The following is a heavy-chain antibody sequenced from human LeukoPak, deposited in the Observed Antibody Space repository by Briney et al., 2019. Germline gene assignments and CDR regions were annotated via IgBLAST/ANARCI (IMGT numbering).Heavy chain of an antibody. D-gene: IGHD3-3*01. Sequence: WASVKVSCKASGYTFTSYGISWVRQAPGQGLEWMGWISAYNGNTNYAQKLQGRVTMTTDTSTSTAYMELRSLRSDDTAVYYCAKAPPKEHDFWSGYYNYMDVWGKGTTVTVSS. CDR3: AKAPPKEHDFWSGYYNYMDV. CDR2: ISAYNGNT. V-gene: IGHV1-18*01. CDR1: GYTFTSYG. J-gene: IGHJ6*03.